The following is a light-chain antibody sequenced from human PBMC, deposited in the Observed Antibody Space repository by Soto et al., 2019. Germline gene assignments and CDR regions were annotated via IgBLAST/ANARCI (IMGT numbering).Light chain of an antibody. CDR2: DVT. CDR1: SSDVGGYNY. Sequence: QSALTKPASVSGSPGQSITISCIGTSSDVGGYNYVSWYQQHPGKAPKLMIYDVTNRPSGVSNRFSGSKSGNTASLTISGLQAEDEADYYCSSYTSSITYVFGTGTKLTVL. V-gene: IGLV2-14*01. CDR3: SSYTSSITYV. J-gene: IGLJ1*01.